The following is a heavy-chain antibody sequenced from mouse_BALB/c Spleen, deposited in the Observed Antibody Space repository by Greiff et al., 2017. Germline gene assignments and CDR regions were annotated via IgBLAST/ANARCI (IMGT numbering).Heavy chain of an antibody. Sequence: VKLQESGAELVRPGVSVKISCKGSGYTFTDYAMHWVKQSHAKSLEWIGVISTYYGDASYNQKFKGKATMTVDKSSSTAYMELARLTSEDSAIYYCARGPDGNAMDYWGQGTSVTVSA. CDR2: ISTYYGDA. V-gene: IGHV1S137*01. CDR3: ARGPDGNAMDY. CDR1: GYTFTDYA. J-gene: IGHJ4*01.